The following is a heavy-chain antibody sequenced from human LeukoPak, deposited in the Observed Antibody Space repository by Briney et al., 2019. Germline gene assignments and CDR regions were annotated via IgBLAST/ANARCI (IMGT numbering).Heavy chain of an antibody. J-gene: IGHJ4*02. CDR2: ISSSDSTI. V-gene: IGHV3-48*03. CDR3: AKSTLLSYDILSGYYAY. CDR1: GFTFSSYE. Sequence: PGGSLRLSCAASGFTFSSYEMHWVRQAPGKGLEWVSYISSSDSTIYYADSVKGRFTISRDNSKNTLYLQMNSLRAEDTAVYYCAKSTLLSYDILSGYYAYWGQGTLVTVSS. D-gene: IGHD3-9*01.